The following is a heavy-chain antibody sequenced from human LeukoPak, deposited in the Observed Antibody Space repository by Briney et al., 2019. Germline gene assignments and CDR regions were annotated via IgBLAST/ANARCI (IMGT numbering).Heavy chain of an antibody. CDR2: IVPIFGIA. CDR1: GGTFSSYA. J-gene: IGHJ6*03. Sequence: SVKVSCNASGGTFSSYAISWVRQAPGQGLEWMGGIVPIFGIANYAQKFQGRVTITTDESTSTAYMELSSLRSEDTAVYYCAREGQDTAMADYYMDVWGKGTTVTVSS. CDR3: AREGQDTAMADYYMDV. V-gene: IGHV1-69*05. D-gene: IGHD5-18*01.